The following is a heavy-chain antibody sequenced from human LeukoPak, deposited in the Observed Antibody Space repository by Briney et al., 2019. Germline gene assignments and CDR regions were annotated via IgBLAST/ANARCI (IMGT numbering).Heavy chain of an antibody. Sequence: ASVKVSCKASGYTFTSYYMHWVRQAPGQGLEWMGIINPSGGSTNYAQKFQGRVTMTRDTSTRTVYMELSSLRSEDTAVYYCARDPPRTDGSGTFSSNWFDPWGQGTLVTVSS. CDR3: ARDPPRTDGSGTFSSNWFDP. J-gene: IGHJ5*02. V-gene: IGHV1-46*01. CDR2: INPSGGST. CDR1: GYTFTSYY. D-gene: IGHD3-10*01.